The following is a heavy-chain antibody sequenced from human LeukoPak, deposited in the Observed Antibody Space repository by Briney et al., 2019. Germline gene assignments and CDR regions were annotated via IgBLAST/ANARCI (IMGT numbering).Heavy chain of an antibody. CDR1: GDSVSSNSVT. Sequence: SQTLSLTCAISGDSVSSNSVTWNWISQSPSRGLEWLGRTYYRSTWYNDYAVSVRGRITVNPDTSKNQFSLHLNSVTPEDTAVYYCARDDHSSGWYYFDYWGQGTLVTVSS. CDR2: TYYRSTWYN. D-gene: IGHD6-19*01. CDR3: ARDDHSSGWYYFDY. J-gene: IGHJ4*02. V-gene: IGHV6-1*01.